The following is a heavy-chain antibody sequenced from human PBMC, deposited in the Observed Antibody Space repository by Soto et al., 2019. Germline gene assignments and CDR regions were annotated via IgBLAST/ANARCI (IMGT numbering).Heavy chain of an antibody. D-gene: IGHD3-3*01. Sequence: PSETLSLTCTVSGVYISSGGYYWSWFRQPPGKGLEWIGYIYYSQNTYYNPSLQSRVTISVDTSKNQSSLKRSSVTAADTAVYYCARDIILEWPAGGWFDPWGQGTLVTVSS. CDR2: IYYSQNT. CDR1: GVYISSGGYY. J-gene: IGHJ5*02. V-gene: IGHV4-30-4*01. CDR3: ARDIILEWPAGGWFDP.